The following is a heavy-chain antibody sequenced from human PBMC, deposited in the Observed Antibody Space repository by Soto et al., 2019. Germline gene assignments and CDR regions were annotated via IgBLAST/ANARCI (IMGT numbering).Heavy chain of an antibody. J-gene: IGHJ4*02. CDR2: ISWNSGSI. V-gene: IGHV3-9*01. CDR1: GFTFDDYA. CDR3: AKEMRNLGYCSSTSCPEGFDY. D-gene: IGHD2-2*01. Sequence: EVQLVESGGGLVQPGRSLRLSCAASGFTFDDYAMHWVRQAPGKGLEWVSGISWNSGSIGYADSVKGRFTISRDNAKNSLYLQMNSLRAEDTALYYCAKEMRNLGYCSSTSCPEGFDYWGQGTLVTVSS.